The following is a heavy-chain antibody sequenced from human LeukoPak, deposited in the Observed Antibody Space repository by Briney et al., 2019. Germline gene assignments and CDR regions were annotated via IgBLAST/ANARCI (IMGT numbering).Heavy chain of an antibody. J-gene: IGHJ3*02. CDR1: GFTFSSYG. Sequence: GGSLRLSCAASGFTFSSYGMHWVRQAPGKGLEWVAVIWYDGSNKYYADSVKGRFSISRDNSKNTLYLQMNSLRAEDTAVYYCANLGYCSSTSCLRGDAFGIWGQGTMVTVSS. V-gene: IGHV3-33*06. CDR2: IWYDGSNK. D-gene: IGHD2-2*01. CDR3: ANLGYCSSTSCLRGDAFGI.